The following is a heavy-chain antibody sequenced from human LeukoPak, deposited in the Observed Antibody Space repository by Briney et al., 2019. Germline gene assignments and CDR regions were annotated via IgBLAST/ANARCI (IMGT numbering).Heavy chain of an antibody. CDR3: ASSRGYSYGAIDY. J-gene: IGHJ4*02. Sequence: VXXSCKAXXXXXXXXXMHXXXXAXXXXLXXMGIINPSGGSTSYAQKFQGRVTMTRDTSTSTVYMELSSLRSEDTAVYYCASSRGYSYGAIDYWGQGTLVTVSS. V-gene: IGHV1-46*01. CDR2: INPSGGST. D-gene: IGHD5-18*01. CDR1: XXXXXXXX.